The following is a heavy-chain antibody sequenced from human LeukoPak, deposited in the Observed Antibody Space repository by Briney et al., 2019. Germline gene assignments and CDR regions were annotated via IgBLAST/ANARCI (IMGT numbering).Heavy chain of an antibody. CDR1: GYSISSGYY. J-gene: IGHJ4*02. V-gene: IGHV4-38-2*02. CDR3: ARDSALAQAVMFDS. D-gene: IGHD6-19*01. Sequence: SETLCLTCTVSGYSISSGYYWGLIRQPPGKGLDWTGSIDHSGSTYYNPSLKSRITISGDTSKNKFSLKLGSVSAADTAVYYCARDSALAQAVMFDSWGQGNLVTVSS. CDR2: IDHSGST.